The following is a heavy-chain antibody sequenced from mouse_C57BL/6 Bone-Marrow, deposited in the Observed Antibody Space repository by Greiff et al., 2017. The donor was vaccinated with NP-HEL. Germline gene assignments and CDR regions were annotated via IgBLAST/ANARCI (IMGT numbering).Heavy chain of an antibody. J-gene: IGHJ1*03. CDR3: ARSRSHPYGYGSSSWWYFDV. D-gene: IGHD1-1*01. Sequence: EVQLQQSGPELVKPGASVKIPCKASGYTFTDYNMDWVKQSHGKSLEWIGDINPNNGGTIYNQKFKGKATLTVDKSSSTAYMELRSLTSEDTAVYYCARSRSHPYGYGSSSWWYFDVWGTGTTVTVSS. CDR2: INPNNGGT. CDR1: GYTFTDYN. V-gene: IGHV1-18*01.